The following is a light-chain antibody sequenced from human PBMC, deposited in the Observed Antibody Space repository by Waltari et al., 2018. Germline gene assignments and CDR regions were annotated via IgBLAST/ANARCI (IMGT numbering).Light chain of an antibody. CDR3: QQANSFPPT. J-gene: IGKJ4*01. Sequence: DIQMTQSPSSVSASVGDRVTITCRARQGLGNWLAWYQQKPGKAPRLLVYAASNLQSGVPSRFAGSGSGTDFTLTIRSLQPEDFATYYCQQANSFPPTFGGGTKV. CDR1: QGLGNW. CDR2: AAS. V-gene: IGKV1-12*01.